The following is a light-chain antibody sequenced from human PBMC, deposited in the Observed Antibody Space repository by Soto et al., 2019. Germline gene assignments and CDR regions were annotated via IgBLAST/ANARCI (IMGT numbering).Light chain of an antibody. Sequence: EIVMTQSPGTLSVSPGERAPLSCRAGQGVTTNFAWYQQKSGQSPRLIIYDISTRAAGVPARFSGSGYGTDFTLTISSLQSEDFAVYYCQQYNIWRSITFGQGTRLEIK. J-gene: IGKJ5*01. CDR2: DIS. CDR1: QGVTTN. CDR3: QQYNIWRSIT. V-gene: IGKV3-15*01.